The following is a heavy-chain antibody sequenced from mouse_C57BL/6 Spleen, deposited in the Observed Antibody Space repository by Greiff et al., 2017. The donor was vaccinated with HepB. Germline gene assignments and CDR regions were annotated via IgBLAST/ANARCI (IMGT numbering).Heavy chain of an antibody. Sequence: EVMLVESGGGLVKPGGSLKLSCAASGFTFSSYTMSWVRQTPEKRLEWVATISGGGGNTYYPDSVKGRFTISRDNAKNTLYLQMSSLRSEDTALYYCARDYYYGSSYDYYAMDYWGQGTSVTVSS. V-gene: IGHV5-9*01. CDR1: GFTFSSYT. CDR2: ISGGGGNT. D-gene: IGHD1-1*01. CDR3: ARDYYYGSSYDYYAMDY. J-gene: IGHJ4*01.